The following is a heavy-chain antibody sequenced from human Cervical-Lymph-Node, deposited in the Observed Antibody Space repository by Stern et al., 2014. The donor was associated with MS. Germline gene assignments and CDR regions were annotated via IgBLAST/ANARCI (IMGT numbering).Heavy chain of an antibody. CDR2: IDWDDDK. J-gene: IGHJ3*02. CDR3: ARIRRTGTTSAFDI. V-gene: IGHV2-70*01. CDR1: GFSISTSGMC. D-gene: IGHD1-7*01. Sequence: QVTLRESGPALVKPTQTLTLTCTFSGFSISTSGMCVSWIRQPPGKALEWLALIDWDDDKYYSTSLKTRLTISKDTSKNQVVLTMTNMDPVDTATYYCARIRRTGTTSAFDIWGQGTMVTVSS.